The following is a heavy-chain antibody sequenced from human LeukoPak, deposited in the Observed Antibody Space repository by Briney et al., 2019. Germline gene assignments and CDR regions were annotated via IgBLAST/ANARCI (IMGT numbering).Heavy chain of an antibody. Sequence: GGCLRLYCEASGFTFSRHWMSWVRQAPGRGLEWVANIKQDGSMKQYADSVRGRFIISRDNAKNSVYLQLSSLKAEDSAVYFCARDESGGYYVYWGQGTLVTVSS. D-gene: IGHD2-15*01. CDR3: ARDESGGYYVY. CDR2: IKQDGSMK. CDR1: GFTFSRHW. V-gene: IGHV3-7*01. J-gene: IGHJ4*02.